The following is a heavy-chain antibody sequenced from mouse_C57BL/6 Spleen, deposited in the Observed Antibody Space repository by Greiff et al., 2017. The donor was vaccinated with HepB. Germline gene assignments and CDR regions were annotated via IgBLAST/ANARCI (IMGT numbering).Heavy chain of an antibody. CDR3: TRESYYSNSGYFDV. D-gene: IGHD2-5*01. CDR2: ISSGGDYI. Sequence: EVMLVESGEGLVKPGGSLKLSCAASGFTFSSYAMSWVRQTPEKRLEWVAYISSGGDYIYYADTVKGRFTISRDNARNTLYLQMSSLKSEDTAMYYCTRESYYSNSGYFDVWGTGTTVTVSS. J-gene: IGHJ1*03. CDR1: GFTFSSYA. V-gene: IGHV5-9-1*02.